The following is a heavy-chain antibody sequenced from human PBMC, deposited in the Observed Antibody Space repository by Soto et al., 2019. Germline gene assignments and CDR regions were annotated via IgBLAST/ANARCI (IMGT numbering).Heavy chain of an antibody. D-gene: IGHD3-22*01. Sequence: QITLKESGPTLVKPTQTLTLTCTFSGFSLSTSGVGVGWIRQPPGKALEWLALIYWDDDKRYSPSLKSRLNITKDTSKNQVVLTMTNMDPVDTATYYCAHTITMMPHDAFDIWGQGTMVTVSS. CDR3: AHTITMMPHDAFDI. CDR1: GFSLSTSGVG. V-gene: IGHV2-5*02. CDR2: IYWDDDK. J-gene: IGHJ3*02.